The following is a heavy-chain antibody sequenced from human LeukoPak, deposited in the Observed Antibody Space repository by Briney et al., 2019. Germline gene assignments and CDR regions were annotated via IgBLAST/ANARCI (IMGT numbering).Heavy chain of an antibody. D-gene: IGHD3-10*01. CDR2: IYYSGST. CDR1: GGSISSGDYY. J-gene: IGHJ3*02. Sequence: PSQTLSLTCTVSGGSISSGDYYWSWIRQPPGKGLEWIGYIYYSGSTYYNPSLKSRVTISVEMSKNQFSLKLSSVTAADTAVYYCARDPFRYGSGSHAFDIWGQGTMVTVSS. V-gene: IGHV4-30-4*01. CDR3: ARDPFRYGSGSHAFDI.